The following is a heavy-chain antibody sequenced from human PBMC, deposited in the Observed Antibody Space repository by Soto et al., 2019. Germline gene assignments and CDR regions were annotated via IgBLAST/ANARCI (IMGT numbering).Heavy chain of an antibody. V-gene: IGHV1-8*01. CDR3: ARGDQFGFGVDY. Sequence: QVQLVQSGAEVKKPGASVKVSCKASGYTFTNHDINWVRQVPGPGLEWMGWMIPDSGRTGYAQKFQGRVTMTRNTSTSTAYMELSSLRNEDTAVYYCARGDQFGFGVDYWGQGTLVTVSS. CDR1: GYTFTNHD. D-gene: IGHD3-10*01. CDR2: MIPDSGRT. J-gene: IGHJ4*02.